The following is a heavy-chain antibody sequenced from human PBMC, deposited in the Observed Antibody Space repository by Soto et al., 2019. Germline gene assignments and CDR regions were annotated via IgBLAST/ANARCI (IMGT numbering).Heavy chain of an antibody. Sequence: ASVKVSCKASGYTFTNYYLHWVRQAPGQGLEWVGMINPSARSASYAQKLRGRLTMDRDTSTTTVYMELSRLTFEDTAVYFCARDNSAANGFLDHWGPGTLVTVSS. CDR2: INPSARSA. CDR1: GYTFTNYY. D-gene: IGHD1-1*01. CDR3: ARDNSAANGFLDH. J-gene: IGHJ4*02. V-gene: IGHV1-46*04.